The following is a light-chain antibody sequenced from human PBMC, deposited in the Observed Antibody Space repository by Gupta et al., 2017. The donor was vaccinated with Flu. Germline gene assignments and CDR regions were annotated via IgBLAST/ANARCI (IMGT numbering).Light chain of an antibody. CDR2: AAT. J-gene: IGKJ1*01. CDR1: QVIEVD. CDR3: LQHGNFLLWT. V-gene: IGKV5-2*01. Sequence: EVNFSCKASQVIEVDMNWYQQKPGEATIFIIQAATTLVPGISSRFSGRGYGTDFTLTIKTIESSDAAYYFILQHGNFLLWTLGQGTKVEIK.